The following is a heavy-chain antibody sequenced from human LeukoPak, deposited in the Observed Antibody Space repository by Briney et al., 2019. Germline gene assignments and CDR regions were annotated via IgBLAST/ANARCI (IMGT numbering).Heavy chain of an antibody. Sequence: SQTLSLTCTVSGGSISSGDYYWSWIRQPPGKGLEWIGYIYYSGSTYYNPSLKRRVTISVDTSKNQFSLKLSSVTAADTAVYYCARDYGYGDYYRWFDPWGQGTLVTVSS. D-gene: IGHD4-17*01. CDR1: GGSISSGDYY. J-gene: IGHJ5*02. V-gene: IGHV4-30-4*01. CDR2: IYYSGST. CDR3: ARDYGYGDYYRWFDP.